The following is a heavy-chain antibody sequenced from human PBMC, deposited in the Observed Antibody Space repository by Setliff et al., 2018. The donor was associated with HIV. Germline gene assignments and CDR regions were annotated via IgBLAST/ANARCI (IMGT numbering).Heavy chain of an antibody. CDR3: GKLFTHFQGSGSHWHQTRYVDY. D-gene: IGHD3-10*01. CDR2: ISSSSSYI. Sequence: GSLRLSCAASGFTFSDYYMSWIRQAPGKGLEWVSSISSSSSYIYYADSVKGRFTISRDNAKNTLYLQMTSLRPDDTAVYYCGKLFTHFQGSGSHWHQTRYVDYWGQGTLVTVSS. J-gene: IGHJ4*02. V-gene: IGHV3-11*03. CDR1: GFTFSDYY.